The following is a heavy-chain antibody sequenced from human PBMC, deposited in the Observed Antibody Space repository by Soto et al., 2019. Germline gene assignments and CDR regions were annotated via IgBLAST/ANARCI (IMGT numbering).Heavy chain of an antibody. CDR2: IYYSGST. D-gene: IGHD4-4*01. J-gene: IGHJ6*03. Sequence: PSETLSLTCTVSGGSISSGGYYWSWTRQHPGKGLEWIGYIYYSGSTYYNPSLKSRVTISVDTSKNQFSLKLSSVTAADTAVYYCARECRELTTVKGFVYYYYYMDVWGKGTTVTVSS. CDR1: GGSISSGGYY. V-gene: IGHV4-31*03. CDR3: ARECRELTTVKGFVYYYYYMDV.